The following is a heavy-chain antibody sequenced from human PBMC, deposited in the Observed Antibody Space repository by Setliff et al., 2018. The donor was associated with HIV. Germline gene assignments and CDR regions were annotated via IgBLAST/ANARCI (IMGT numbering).Heavy chain of an antibody. V-gene: IGHV4-39*07. J-gene: IGHJ4*02. CDR1: GGSISGSSYH. D-gene: IGHD3-16*01. Sequence: SETLSLTCTVSGGSISGSSYHWGWIRQTPGKGLEWIGSIYHSGSTYYKPSLKSRVTISVDTSKNQFSLKLTSVTAADAAVYFRARDPYFVWGAPADWSQGTLVTVSS. CDR3: ARDPYFVWGAPAD. CDR2: IYHSGST.